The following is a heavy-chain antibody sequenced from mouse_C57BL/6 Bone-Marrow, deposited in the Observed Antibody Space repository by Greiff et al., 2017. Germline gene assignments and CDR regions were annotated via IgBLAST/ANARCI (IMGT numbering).Heavy chain of an antibody. CDR3: ARCLLWYYYFDY. J-gene: IGHJ2*01. Sequence: QVQLQQSGPELVKPGASVKISCKASGYAFSSSWMNWVKQRPGKGLEWIGRIYPGDGDTNYNGKFKGKATLTADKSSSTAYMQLSSLTSEDSAVYFCARCLLWYYYFDYWGQGTTLTVSS. CDR2: IYPGDGDT. CDR1: GYAFSSSW. D-gene: IGHD2-1*01. V-gene: IGHV1-82*01.